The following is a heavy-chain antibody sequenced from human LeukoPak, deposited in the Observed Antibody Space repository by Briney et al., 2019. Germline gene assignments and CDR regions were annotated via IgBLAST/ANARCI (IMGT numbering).Heavy chain of an antibody. CDR2: INHSGST. V-gene: IGHV4-34*01. D-gene: IGHD3-9*01. Sequence: PSETLSLTCAVYGGSFSGYYWSWIRQPPGKGLEWIGEINHSGSTNYNPSLKSRVTISVDTSKNQFSLKLSSVTAADTAVYYCARRRLWYYDILTGYSPYAFDIWGQGTMVTVSS. CDR3: ARRRLWYYDILTGYSPYAFDI. J-gene: IGHJ3*02. CDR1: GGSFSGYY.